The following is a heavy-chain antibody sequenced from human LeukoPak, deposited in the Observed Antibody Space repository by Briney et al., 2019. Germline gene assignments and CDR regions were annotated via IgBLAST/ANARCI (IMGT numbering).Heavy chain of an antibody. CDR1: GFTFSSYE. CDR3: ARLISGSYRTFDY. J-gene: IGHJ4*02. D-gene: IGHD1-26*01. CDR2: ISSSGSTI. V-gene: IGHV3-48*03. Sequence: GGSLRLSCAASGFTFSSYEMNWVRQAPGKGLEWVSYISSSGSTIYYADSVTGRFTISRDNAKNSLYLQMNSLRAEDTAVYYCARLISGSYRTFDYWGQGTLVTVSS.